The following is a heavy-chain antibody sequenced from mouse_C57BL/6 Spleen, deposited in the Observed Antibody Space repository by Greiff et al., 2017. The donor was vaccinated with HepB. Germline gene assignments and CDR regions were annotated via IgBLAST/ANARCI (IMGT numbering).Heavy chain of an antibody. D-gene: IGHD1-1*01. CDR2: ISDGVSYT. Sequence: EVQGVESGGGLVKPGGSLKLSCAASGFTFSSYAMSWVRQTPEKRLEWVATISDGVSYTYYPDNVKGRFTISRDNAKNNLYLQMSQLKSEDTAMYYCAREDYYVSIFPWFAYWGQGTLVTVSA. CDR3: AREDYYVSIFPWFAY. V-gene: IGHV5-4*01. J-gene: IGHJ3*01. CDR1: GFTFSSYA.